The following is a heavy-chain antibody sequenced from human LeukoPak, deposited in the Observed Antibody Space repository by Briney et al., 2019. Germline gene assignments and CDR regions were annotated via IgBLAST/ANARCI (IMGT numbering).Heavy chain of an antibody. V-gene: IGHV2-5*02. J-gene: IGHJ4*02. CDR1: GFLLSTSGVG. D-gene: IGHD5-18*01. Sequence: SGPTLANPTQTLTLTCTFSGFLLSTSGVGVGWIRQPQGKALEWHSLIYWDDDKRYSPSLKSRLTIPKNPSKNQVVLTMTNMDPVDTATYYCAHRSLQLSVWVYFDYWGQGTLVTVSS. CDR3: AHRSLQLSVWVYFDY. CDR2: IYWDDDK.